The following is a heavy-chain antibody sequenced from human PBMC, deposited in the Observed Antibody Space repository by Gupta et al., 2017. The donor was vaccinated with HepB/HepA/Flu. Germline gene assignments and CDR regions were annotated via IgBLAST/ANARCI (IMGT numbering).Heavy chain of an antibody. J-gene: IGHJ6*03. D-gene: IGHD3-3*01. CDR2: IGRDMST. V-gene: IGHV3-23*01. CDR1: GFTFGSNA. Sequence: EVQLLESGGGLVQPGGSLRLSCAASGFTFGSNAMNWVRQAPGKGLEWVSGIGRDMSTHYADSVKGRFTISRDNSKNTLYLQMNSLRAEDTAVYYCAKDLHAWSAMDVWGKGTTVTVSS. CDR3: AKDLHAWSAMDV.